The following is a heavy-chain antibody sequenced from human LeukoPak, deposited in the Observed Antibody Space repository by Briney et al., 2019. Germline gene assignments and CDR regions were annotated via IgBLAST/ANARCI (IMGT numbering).Heavy chain of an antibody. CDR2: INSDGSTS. V-gene: IGHV3-74*01. D-gene: IGHD3-3*01. Sequence: PGGSLRLSCAASGFTFSSYWMYWVCQAPGKGLVWVSRINSDGSTSISADSVKGRVTTSRDNAKNTLYLQMSSLRAEDTAVYYCARKVTIFGVVTRDYMDVWGKGTTVTVS. CDR3: ARKVTIFGVVTRDYMDV. CDR1: GFTFSSYW. J-gene: IGHJ6*03.